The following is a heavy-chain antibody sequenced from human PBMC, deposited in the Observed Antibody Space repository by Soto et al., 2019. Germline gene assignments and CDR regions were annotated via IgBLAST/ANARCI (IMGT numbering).Heavy chain of an antibody. CDR2: INAGNGNT. V-gene: IGHV1-3*01. CDR1: GYTFTNYA. Sequence: ASVKVSCKASGYTFTNYAMHWVRQAPGQRLEWMGWINAGNGNTKYSQKFQGRVTITRDTSASTAYMELSSLRSEDTAVYYCARNLMVYDILTVYYMAYYFDYWGQGTLVTVSS. CDR3: ARNLMVYDILTVYYMAYYFDY. J-gene: IGHJ4*02. D-gene: IGHD3-9*01.